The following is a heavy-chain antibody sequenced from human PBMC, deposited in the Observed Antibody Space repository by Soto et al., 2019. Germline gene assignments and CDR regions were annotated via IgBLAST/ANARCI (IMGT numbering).Heavy chain of an antibody. CDR3: AKIRGLAAEFDR. J-gene: IGHJ4*02. D-gene: IGHD6-25*01. CDR1: GFSFSNFG. V-gene: IGHV3-23*01. Sequence: EVQLSESGGGLVQPGGSLRLSCAASGFSFSNFGMSWVRQAPGKGLEWVSVITGSGGSTDYGDAVKGRFTTSRDNSKNTLYLQMNSLRVEDTALYYCAKIRGLAAEFDRWGQGTLVIVSS. CDR2: ITGSGGST.